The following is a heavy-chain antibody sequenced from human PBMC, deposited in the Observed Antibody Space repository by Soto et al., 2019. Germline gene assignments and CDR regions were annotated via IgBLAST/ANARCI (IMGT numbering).Heavy chain of an antibody. CDR1: GFTFSSYA. V-gene: IGHV3-64*01. D-gene: IGHD5-12*01. Sequence: LRLSCAASGFTFSSYAMHWVRQAPGKGLEYVSAISSNGGSTYYANSVKGRFTISRDNSKNTLYLQMGSLRAEDMAVYYCARDAKWRPRSYMDVWGKGTTVTVSS. CDR2: ISSNGGST. CDR3: ARDAKWRPRSYMDV. J-gene: IGHJ6*03.